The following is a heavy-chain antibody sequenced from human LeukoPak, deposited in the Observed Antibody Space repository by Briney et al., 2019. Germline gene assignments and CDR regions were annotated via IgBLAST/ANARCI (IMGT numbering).Heavy chain of an antibody. CDR2: ISSSSSYI. D-gene: IGHD3-9*01. J-gene: IGHJ6*02. V-gene: IGHV3-21*01. CDR1: GFTFSGYS. Sequence: GGPLRLSCEASGFTFSGYSMNWVGQAPGRGLEWAYSISSSSSYIYYADSVKGRFTISRDNAKNSLYLQMNSLRAEDTAVYYCTRDLMDYDVSAGLHHYYMDVWGQGTTVTVSS. CDR3: TRDLMDYDVSAGLHHYYMDV.